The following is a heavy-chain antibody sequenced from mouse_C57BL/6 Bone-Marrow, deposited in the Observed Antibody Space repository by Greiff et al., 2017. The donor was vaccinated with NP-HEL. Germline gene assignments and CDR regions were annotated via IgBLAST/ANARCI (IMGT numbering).Heavy chain of an antibody. Sequence: VQLQQSGPELVKPGASVKMSCKASGYTFTDYNMHWVKQSHGKSLEWIGYINPNNGGTSYNQKFKGKATLTVNKSSSTAYMELRSLTSEDSAVYYCARGGWLLDYAMDYWGQGTSVTVSS. D-gene: IGHD2-3*01. CDR2: INPNNGGT. CDR1: GYTFTDYN. J-gene: IGHJ4*01. CDR3: ARGGWLLDYAMDY. V-gene: IGHV1-22*01.